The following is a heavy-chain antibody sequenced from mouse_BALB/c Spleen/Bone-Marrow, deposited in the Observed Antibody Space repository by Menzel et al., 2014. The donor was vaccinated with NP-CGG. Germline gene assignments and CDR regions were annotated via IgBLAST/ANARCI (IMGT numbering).Heavy chain of an antibody. CDR2: IHYSGST. Sequence: DVQLQESGPDLVKPSQSLSLTCTVTGYSITSGYSWHWIRQFPGNKLEWMGHIHYSGSTNYNPSLKSRISITRDTSKNQFFLQLNSVTTEDTATYYCAKDDYGRSRFAYWGQGTLVTVSA. J-gene: IGHJ3*01. CDR1: GYSITSGYS. D-gene: IGHD1-1*01. V-gene: IGHV3-1*02. CDR3: AKDDYGRSRFAY.